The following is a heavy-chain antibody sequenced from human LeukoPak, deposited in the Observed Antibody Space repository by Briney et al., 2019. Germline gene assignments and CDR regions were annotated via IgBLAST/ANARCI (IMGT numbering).Heavy chain of an antibody. Sequence: PGGSLRLSCSASGFTFSRYAMHWVRQAPGKGLEYVSAISSNGGSTYYADSVKGRFTISRDNSKNTLYLQMSSLRAGDTAVYYCVKDGSGSYYTYYFDYWGQGPRSPSPQ. CDR1: GFTFSRYA. J-gene: IGHJ4*02. CDR2: ISSNGGST. CDR3: VKDGSGSYYTYYFDY. D-gene: IGHD3-10*01. V-gene: IGHV3-64D*06.